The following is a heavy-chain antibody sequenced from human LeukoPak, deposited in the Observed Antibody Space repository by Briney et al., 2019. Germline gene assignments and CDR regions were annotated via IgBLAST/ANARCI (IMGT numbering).Heavy chain of an antibody. CDR3: ARGTAMDLYYYYMDV. Sequence: SVMVSCKASGGTFSSYAISWVRQAPGQGLEWMGGIIPTFGTANYAQKFQGRVTITTDESTSTAYMELSSLRSEDTAVYYCARGTAMDLYYYYMDVWGKGTTVTVSS. CDR1: GGTFSSYA. J-gene: IGHJ6*03. V-gene: IGHV1-69*05. D-gene: IGHD5-18*01. CDR2: IIPTFGTA.